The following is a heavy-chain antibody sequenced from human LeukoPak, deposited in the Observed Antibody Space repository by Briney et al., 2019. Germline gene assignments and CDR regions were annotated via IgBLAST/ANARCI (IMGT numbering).Heavy chain of an antibody. D-gene: IGHD5-24*01. V-gene: IGHV3-30*02. CDR1: GFTFSSYG. J-gene: IGHJ3*02. CDR3: AKGGDGYNDEEDAFDI. CDR2: IRYDGSNK. Sequence: PGGSLRLSCAASGFTFSSYGMRWVRQAPGKGLEWVAFIRYDGSNKYYADSVKGRFTISRDNSKNTLYLQMNSLRAEDTAVYYCAKGGDGYNDEEDAFDIWGQGTMVTVSS.